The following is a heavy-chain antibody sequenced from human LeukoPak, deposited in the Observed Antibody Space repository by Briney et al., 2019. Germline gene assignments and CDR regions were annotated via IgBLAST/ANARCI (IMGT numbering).Heavy chain of an antibody. CDR1: GFTFSSYW. J-gene: IGHJ6*02. CDR3: ARDIRITYYYDSSGYYSDYYYYGMDV. V-gene: IGHV3-7*01. CDR2: IKQDGSEK. Sequence: PGGSLRLSCAASGFTFSSYWMSWVRQAPGNGLEWVANIKQDGSEKYYVDSVKGRFTISRDNAKNSLYLQMNSLRAEDTAVYYCARDIRITYYYDSSGYYSDYYYYGMDVWGQGTTVTVSS. D-gene: IGHD3-22*01.